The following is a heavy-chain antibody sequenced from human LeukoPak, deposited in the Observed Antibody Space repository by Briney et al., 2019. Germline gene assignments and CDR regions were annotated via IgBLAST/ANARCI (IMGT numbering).Heavy chain of an antibody. CDR1: GYTFTSYY. J-gene: IGHJ4*02. CDR2: INPSGGST. CDR3: VRQLGVDSGSYWGLGY. D-gene: IGHD1-26*01. V-gene: IGHV1-46*01. Sequence: ASVKVSCKASGYTFTSYYMHWVRQAPGQGLEWMGIINPSGGSTSYAQKFQGRVTITADESTSTAYMELSSLRSEDTAVYYCVRQLGVDSGSYWGLGYWGQGTLVTVSS.